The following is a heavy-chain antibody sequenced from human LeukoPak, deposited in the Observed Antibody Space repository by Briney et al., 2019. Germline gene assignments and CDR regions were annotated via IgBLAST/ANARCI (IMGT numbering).Heavy chain of an antibody. CDR1: GGSISSYY. V-gene: IGHV4-4*07. Sequence: PSETLSLTCTVSGGSISSYYWSWIRQPAGKGLEWIGRIYTSGSTNYNPSLKSRVTMSVDTSKNQISLKLSSVTAADTAVYYCARDPAASSVTYYFDYWGQGTLVTVSS. J-gene: IGHJ4*02. D-gene: IGHD4-23*01. CDR2: IYTSGST. CDR3: ARDPAASSVTYYFDY.